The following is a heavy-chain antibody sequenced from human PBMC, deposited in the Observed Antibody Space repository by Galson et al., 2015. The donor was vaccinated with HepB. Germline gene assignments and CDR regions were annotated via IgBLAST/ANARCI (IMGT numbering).Heavy chain of an antibody. D-gene: IGHD2-15*01. Sequence: SLRLSCAASGFTFSDCVMHWVRQAPGKGLEYVSAISSNGDSTYYANSVKGRFTISRDNSKNTLYLQMGSLRADDMAVYYCAKDRRVGSCSRGGCYSFLDNWSQGTLVTVSS. CDR3: AKDRRVGSCSRGGCYSFLDN. CDR1: GFTFSDCV. V-gene: IGHV3-64*01. CDR2: ISSNGDST. J-gene: IGHJ4*02.